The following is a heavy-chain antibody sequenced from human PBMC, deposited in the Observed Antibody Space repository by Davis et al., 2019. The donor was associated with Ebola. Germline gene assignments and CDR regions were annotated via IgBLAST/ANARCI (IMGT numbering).Heavy chain of an antibody. CDR2: TYYSSKWYN. CDR3: VRGWFRSGMDV. J-gene: IGHJ3*01. D-gene: IGHD3-10*01. Sequence: HSQTPSLTRAISGDTVSGGSGAWNWIRQSPSRGIEWLGRTYYSSKWYNDYAASVESRITVNTDTSKNQFSLLLSSVTPEDTAIYYSVRGWFRSGMDVWGQGTMVIFSS. CDR1: GDTVSGGSGA. V-gene: IGHV6-1*01.